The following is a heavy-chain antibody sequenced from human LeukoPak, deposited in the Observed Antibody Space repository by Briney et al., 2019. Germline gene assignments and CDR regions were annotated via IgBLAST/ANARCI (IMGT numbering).Heavy chain of an antibody. D-gene: IGHD1-26*01. Sequence: GGSLRLSCAASGFTFSSYSMNWVRQAPGKGLEWVSYISSGSTTIDYADSVKGRFTISRDNAKNSLYLQMNSLRVEDAAVYYCARRVGAPHFDYWGQGTLVTVSS. CDR1: GFTFSSYS. CDR3: ARRVGAPHFDY. J-gene: IGHJ4*02. V-gene: IGHV3-48*04. CDR2: ISSGSTTI.